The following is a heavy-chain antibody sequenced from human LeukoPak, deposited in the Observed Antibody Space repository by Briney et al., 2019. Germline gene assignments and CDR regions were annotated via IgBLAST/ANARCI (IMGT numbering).Heavy chain of an antibody. CDR3: ARDEGIDFWSGHDAFDI. CDR1: GFTFSSYS. V-gene: IGHV3-21*01. D-gene: IGHD3-3*01. CDR2: ISSSSSYI. Sequence: GGSLRLSCAASGFTFSSYSMNWVRQAPGKGLEWVSSISSSSSYIYYADSVKGRFTISRDNAKNSLYLQMNSLRAEDTAVYYCARDEGIDFWSGHDAFDIWGQGTMVTVSS. J-gene: IGHJ3*02.